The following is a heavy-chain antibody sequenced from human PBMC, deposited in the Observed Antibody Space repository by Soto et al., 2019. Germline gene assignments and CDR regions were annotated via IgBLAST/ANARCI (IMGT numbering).Heavy chain of an antibody. CDR3: ARQDYYGSGSYSY. J-gene: IGHJ4*02. CDR1: GGSISSRSYY. CDR2: IYYSGST. D-gene: IGHD3-10*01. Sequence: SETLSLTCTVSGGSISSRSYYWGWLRQPPGKGLEWIGSIYYSGSTYYNSSLKIRVTISVDTSKNQFSLKLSSVTAADTAVYYCARQDYYGSGSYSYWGQGTLVTVSS. V-gene: IGHV4-39*01.